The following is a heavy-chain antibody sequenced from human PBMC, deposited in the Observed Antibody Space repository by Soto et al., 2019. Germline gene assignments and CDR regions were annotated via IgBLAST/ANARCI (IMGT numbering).Heavy chain of an antibody. J-gene: IGHJ4*02. CDR3: AKSPRGEMATD. V-gene: IGHV1-18*01. CDR1: GYTFINYH. D-gene: IGHD5-12*01. CDR2: INTYNGMT. Sequence: QVQLVQSGGEVKKPGASVTVSCKASGYTFINYHITWVRQAPGQGLEWMAWINTYNGMTDYAQRFQGRVTMTRDTSPSTAYLELRNLGSDVTAVYFCAKSPRGEMATDWGQGPLVTVSS.